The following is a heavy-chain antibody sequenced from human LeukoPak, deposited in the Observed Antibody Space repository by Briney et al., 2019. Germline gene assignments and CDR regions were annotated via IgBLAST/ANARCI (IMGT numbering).Heavy chain of an antibody. CDR1: GGSFSGYY. V-gene: IGHV4-34*01. J-gene: IGHJ4*02. CDR3: ARGTGFGEPVDY. D-gene: IGHD3-10*01. CDR2: INHSGST. Sequence: PSETLSLTCAVYGGSFSGYYWSWIRQPPGKGLEWIGEINHSGSTNYNPSLKSRVTISVDTSKNQFSLKLTSVTAADTAVYYCARGTGFGEPVDYWGQGTPVTVSS.